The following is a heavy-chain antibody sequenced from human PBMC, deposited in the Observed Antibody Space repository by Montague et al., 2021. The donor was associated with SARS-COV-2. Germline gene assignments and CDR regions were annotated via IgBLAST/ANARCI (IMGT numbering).Heavy chain of an antibody. V-gene: IGHV3-74*01. CDR1: GFTFSSHW. Sequence: SLRLSCAASGFTFSSHWMHWVRQLPGKGLLWVSRINTDGTITNYXDSVKGRFTISRDNAKNSMYLQMNSLRVEDTAVYYCATDRTVAPGYGFDPWGQGTLSPSPQ. CDR3: ATDRTVAPGYGFDP. CDR2: INTDGTIT. J-gene: IGHJ5*02. D-gene: IGHD3-9*01.